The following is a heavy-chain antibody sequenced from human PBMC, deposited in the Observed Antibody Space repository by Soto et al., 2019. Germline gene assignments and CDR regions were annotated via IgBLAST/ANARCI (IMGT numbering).Heavy chain of an antibody. D-gene: IGHD2-2*01. CDR2: INPNSGGT. Sequence: ASVKVSCKASGYTFTGYYMHWVRQAPGQGLEWMGWINPNSGGTNYAQKFQGWVTMTRDTSISTAYMELSRLRSDDTAVYYCARARPITRYCCCTSCYAGDYYYYMDVWGKGTTVTVSS. CDR3: ARARPITRYCCCTSCYAGDYYYYMDV. V-gene: IGHV1-2*04. CDR1: GYTFTGYY. J-gene: IGHJ6*03.